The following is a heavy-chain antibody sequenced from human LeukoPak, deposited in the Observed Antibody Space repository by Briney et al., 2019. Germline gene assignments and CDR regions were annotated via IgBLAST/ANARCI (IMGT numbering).Heavy chain of an antibody. V-gene: IGHV3-23*01. D-gene: IGHD1-14*01. Sequence: RSGGSLRLSCAASGFTFSIYAMSWVRQAPGKGLEWVSTLSGSGGTTYYADSVKGRFTISRDNSKNTLYLQMNSLRVEDTALYYCAKVVGTQWNQDAFDIWGQGTMVTVSS. CDR3: AKVVGTQWNQDAFDI. CDR1: GFTFSIYA. CDR2: LSGSGGTT. J-gene: IGHJ3*02.